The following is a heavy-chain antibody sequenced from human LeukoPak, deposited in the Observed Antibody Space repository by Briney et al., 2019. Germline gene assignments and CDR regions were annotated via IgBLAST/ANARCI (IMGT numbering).Heavy chain of an antibody. J-gene: IGHJ4*02. CDR3: AGMVRGAVSNFDY. CDR1: GGSFSGYY. Sequence: PSETLSLTCAVYGGSFSGYYWSWIRQPPGKGLEWIGEINHSGSTNYNPSLKSRVTISVDTSKNQFSLKLSSVTAADTAVYYCAGMVRGAVSNFDYWGQGTLVTVSS. V-gene: IGHV4-34*01. CDR2: INHSGST. D-gene: IGHD3-10*01.